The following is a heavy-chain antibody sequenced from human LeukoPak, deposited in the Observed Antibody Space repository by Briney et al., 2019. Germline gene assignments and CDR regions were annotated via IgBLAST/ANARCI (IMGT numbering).Heavy chain of an antibody. CDR1: GASISSTNNF. V-gene: IGHV4-39*07. J-gene: IGHJ5*02. Sequence: SETLSLTCTVSGASISSTNNFWGWIRQTPGKGLEWIATIYYSVSTYYNPSLKSRLSISVDTSKNQFSLKLSSVTAADTALYYCARDYCTSTTCPNWFDPWGQGTLVTVSS. D-gene: IGHD2-2*01. CDR2: IYYSVST. CDR3: ARDYCTSTTCPNWFDP.